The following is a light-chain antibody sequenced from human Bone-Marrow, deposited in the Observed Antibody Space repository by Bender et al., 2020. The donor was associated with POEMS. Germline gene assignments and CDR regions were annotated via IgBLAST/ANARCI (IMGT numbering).Light chain of an antibody. V-gene: IGLV2-14*02. CDR1: SSDVGSYNR. CDR3: NSYTASSTLV. CDR2: EDT. Sequence: QSALTQPASVSGSPGQSITISCTGTSSDVGSYNRVSWYQQHPDKAPKLLIYEDTQRPSRVSNRFSGSKSGNTASLTISGLQAEDEADYYCNSYTASSTLVFGGGTKLTVL. J-gene: IGLJ3*02.